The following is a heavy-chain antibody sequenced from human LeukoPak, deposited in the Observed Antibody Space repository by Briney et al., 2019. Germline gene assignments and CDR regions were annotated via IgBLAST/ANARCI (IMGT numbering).Heavy chain of an antibody. J-gene: IGHJ6*02. Sequence: GGSLRLSCAASGFTFSSYAMSGVRQAPGKGLEGVSTIDYSGGSTYYADSVKGRFTISRDNSKNTLYMQMNSLRAEDTAIYYCAKVPYSDYGSGRPPFMDVWGQGTTVAVS. CDR3: AKVPYSDYGSGRPPFMDV. D-gene: IGHD3-10*01. CDR1: GFTFSSYA. V-gene: IGHV3-23*01. CDR2: IDYSGGST.